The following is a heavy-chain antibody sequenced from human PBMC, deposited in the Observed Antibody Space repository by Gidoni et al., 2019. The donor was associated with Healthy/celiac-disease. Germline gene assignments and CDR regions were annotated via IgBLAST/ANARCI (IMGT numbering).Heavy chain of an antibody. CDR3: AKDIIAVADWYFDL. J-gene: IGHJ2*01. D-gene: IGHD6-19*01. CDR1: GFTFSSYG. V-gene: IGHV3-30*18. CDR2: ISYDGSNK. Sequence: QVQLVESGGGVVQPGRSLRLSCPASGFTFSSYGMHLVRQAPGKGLEWVAVISYDGSNKYYADSVKGRFTISRDNSKNTLYLQMNSLRAEDTAVYYCAKDIIAVADWYFDLWGRGTLVTVSS.